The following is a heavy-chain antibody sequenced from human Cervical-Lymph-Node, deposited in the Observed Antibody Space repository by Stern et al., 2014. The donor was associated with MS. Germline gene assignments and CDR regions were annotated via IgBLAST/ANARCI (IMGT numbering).Heavy chain of an antibody. CDR1: GGSISSYY. CDR3: ASTYYYGSGSPLFYYGMDV. CDR2: IYYSGST. Sequence: QLQLQESGPGLVKPSETLSLTCTVSGGSISSYYWSWIRQPPGTGLEWIGYIYYSGSTNYNPSLKSRVTISVDTSKNQFSLKLSSVTAADTAVYYCASTYYYGSGSPLFYYGMDVWGQGTTVTVSS. J-gene: IGHJ6*02. D-gene: IGHD3-10*01. V-gene: IGHV4-59*01.